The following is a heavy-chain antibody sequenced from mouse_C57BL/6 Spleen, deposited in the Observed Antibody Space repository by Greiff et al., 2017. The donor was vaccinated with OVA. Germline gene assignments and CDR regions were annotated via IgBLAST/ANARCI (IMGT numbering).Heavy chain of an antibody. CDR1: GYTFTSYW. Sequence: VQLQQSGAELVRPGSSVKLSCKASGYTFTSYWMHWVKQRPIQGLEWIGNIDPSDSETPYNQKFKDKATLTVDKSSSTAYMQLSSLTYEDAAVYDGARGDYGNPYFDVWGTGTTVTVSS. CDR3: ARGDYGNPYFDV. V-gene: IGHV1-52*01. CDR2: IDPSDSET. J-gene: IGHJ1*03. D-gene: IGHD2-1*01.